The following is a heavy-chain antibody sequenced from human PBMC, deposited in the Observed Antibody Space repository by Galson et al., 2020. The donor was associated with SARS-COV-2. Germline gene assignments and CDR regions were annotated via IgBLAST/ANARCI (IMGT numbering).Heavy chain of an antibody. V-gene: IGHV6-1*01. J-gene: IGHJ6*02. D-gene: IGHD1-26*01. Sequence: SQTLSLTCAISGDSVSSDSVAWTWIRQSQTRGLEWLGRTYYRSKWYNQYAVSVQSRMIINPDTSKNHFSLQLSSVTPEDTAVYYCARENGGASTYYYYGMDVWGQGTTVTVSS. CDR3: ARENGGASTYYYYGMDV. CDR2: TYYRSKWYN. CDR1: GDSVSSDSVA.